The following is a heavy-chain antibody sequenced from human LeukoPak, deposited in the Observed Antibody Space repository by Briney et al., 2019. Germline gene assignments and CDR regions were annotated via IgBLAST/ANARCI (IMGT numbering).Heavy chain of an antibody. D-gene: IGHD6-19*01. Sequence: GASVKVSCKASGGTFSSYAISWVRQAPGQGLEWMGGIIPIFGTANYAQKFQGRVTITADESTSTAYMELSSLRSEDTAVYYCARARYSSGWYGGDKYYFDYWGQGTLVTVSS. CDR3: ARARYSSGWYGGDKYYFDY. CDR2: IIPIFGTA. J-gene: IGHJ4*02. CDR1: GGTFSSYA. V-gene: IGHV1-69*13.